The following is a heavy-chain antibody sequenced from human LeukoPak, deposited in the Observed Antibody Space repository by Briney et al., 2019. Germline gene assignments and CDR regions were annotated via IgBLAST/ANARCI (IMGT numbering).Heavy chain of an antibody. CDR2: IRYDGSNK. CDR3: AKELVSSSWYGDAFDI. Sequence: PGGSLRLSCAASGFTFSSYGMHWVRQAPGKGLEWMAFIRYDGSNKYYADSVKGRFTISRDNSKNTLYLQMNSLRAEDTAVYYCAKELVSSSWYGDAFDIWGQGTMVTVSS. D-gene: IGHD6-13*01. CDR1: GFTFSSYG. V-gene: IGHV3-30*02. J-gene: IGHJ3*02.